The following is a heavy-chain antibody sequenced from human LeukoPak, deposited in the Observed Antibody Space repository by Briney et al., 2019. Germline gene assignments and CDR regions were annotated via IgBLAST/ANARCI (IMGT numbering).Heavy chain of an antibody. Sequence: PGRSLRLSCTASGFTFGDYAMSWFRQAPGKGLEWVGFIRSKAYGGTTEYAASVKGRFTISRDDSKSIAYLQMNSLKTEDTAVYYCTREGETYYYDSSGCSDAFDIWGQGTMVTVSS. J-gene: IGHJ3*02. CDR3: TREGETYYYDSSGCSDAFDI. D-gene: IGHD3-22*01. CDR1: GFTFGDYA. CDR2: IRSKAYGGTT. V-gene: IGHV3-49*03.